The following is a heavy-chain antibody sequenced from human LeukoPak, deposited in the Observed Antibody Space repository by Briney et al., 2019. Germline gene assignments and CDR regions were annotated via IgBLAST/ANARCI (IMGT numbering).Heavy chain of an antibody. CDR1: GFTFSSYG. CDR3: AKDLVGATGGYYFDY. CDR2: IRYDGSNK. Sequence: LAGGSLRLSCAASGFTFSSYGMHWVRQAPGKGLEWVAFIRYDGSNKCYADSVKGRFTISRDNSKNTLYLQMNSLRAEDTAVYYCAKDLVGATGGYYFDYWGQGTLVTVSS. V-gene: IGHV3-30*02. D-gene: IGHD1-26*01. J-gene: IGHJ4*02.